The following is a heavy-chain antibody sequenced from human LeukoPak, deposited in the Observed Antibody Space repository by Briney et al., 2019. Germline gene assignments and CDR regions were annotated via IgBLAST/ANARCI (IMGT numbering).Heavy chain of an antibody. V-gene: IGHV4-38-2*02. J-gene: IGHJ4*02. CDR1: GYSISSGYY. D-gene: IGHD1-26*01. CDR2: IYHSGNT. CDR3: ARDRGSWPYYFDS. Sequence: SETLSLTCTVSGYSISSGYYWGWIRQPPGKGLEWIGSIYHSGNTYYNPSLKSRVTISVDTSKNQFSLKMISVTAADTAVYYCARDRGSWPYYFDSWGQGALVTVSS.